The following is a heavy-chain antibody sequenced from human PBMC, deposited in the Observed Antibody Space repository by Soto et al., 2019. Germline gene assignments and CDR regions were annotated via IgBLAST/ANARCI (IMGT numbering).Heavy chain of an antibody. CDR1: GFTFSNAW. Sequence: EVQLVESGGGLVKPGGSLRLSCAASGFTFSNAWMSWVRQAPGKGLEWVGRIKSKTDGGTTDYAAPVKGRFTISRDDSKNTLYLQMNSLKTEDTAVYYCTTEWGHYDSSGNDAFDIWGQGTMVTVSS. CDR2: IKSKTDGGTT. CDR3: TTEWGHYDSSGNDAFDI. D-gene: IGHD3-22*01. J-gene: IGHJ3*02. V-gene: IGHV3-15*01.